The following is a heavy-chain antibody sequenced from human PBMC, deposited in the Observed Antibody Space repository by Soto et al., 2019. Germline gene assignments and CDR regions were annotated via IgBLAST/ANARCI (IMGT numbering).Heavy chain of an antibody. J-gene: IGHJ4*02. Sequence: QVQLVQSGAELRRPGSSVKVSYTASGGTFSTYDISWVRQAPGQGLEWMGGIIPAFDATKFAQKFQGRLTITADKSTGTVYMELSSLSSEDTAVYYCARDRSSSWYNGTFYFDSWGQGTLVTVSS. CDR2: IIPAFDAT. D-gene: IGHD2-2*01. CDR1: GGTFSTYD. CDR3: ARDRSSSWYNGTFYFDS. V-gene: IGHV1-69*06.